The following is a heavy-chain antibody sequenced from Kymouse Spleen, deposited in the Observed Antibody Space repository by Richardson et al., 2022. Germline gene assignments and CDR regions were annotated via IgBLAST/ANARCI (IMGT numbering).Heavy chain of an antibody. Sequence: QVQLVESGGGVVQPGRSLRLSCAASGFTFSSYGMHWVRQAPGKGLEWVAVISYDGSNKYYADSVKGRFTISRDNSKNTLYLQMNSLRAEDTAVYYCAKDDWNYSYFDYWGQGTLVTVSS. CDR2: ISYDGSNK. V-gene: IGHV3-30*18. J-gene: IGHJ4*02. CDR1: GFTFSSYG. CDR3: AKDDWNYSYFDY. D-gene: IGHD1-7*01.